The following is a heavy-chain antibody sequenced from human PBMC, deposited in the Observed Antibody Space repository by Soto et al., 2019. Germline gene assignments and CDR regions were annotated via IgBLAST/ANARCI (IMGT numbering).Heavy chain of an antibody. CDR3: ARIAPAGTNFDY. J-gene: IGHJ4*02. CDR1: GGSISSSNW. D-gene: IGHD6-13*01. Sequence: QVQLQESGPGLVKPSGTLSLTCAVSGGSISSSNWWSWVRQPPGKGLEWIGEIYHSGSSNYNPSLTSRVSISVDKSMNQSSLKLISVTAADTAVYYCARIAPAGTNFDYWGQGTLVTVSS. CDR2: IYHSGSS. V-gene: IGHV4-4*02.